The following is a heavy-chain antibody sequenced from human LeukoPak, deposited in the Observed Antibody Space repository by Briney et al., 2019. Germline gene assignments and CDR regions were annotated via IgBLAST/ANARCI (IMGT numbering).Heavy chain of an antibody. CDR3: ARDRTDRWDLYGSGGFDI. CDR1: GYTFTSYY. D-gene: IGHD3-10*01. Sequence: GASVKVSCKASGYTFTSYYIHWVRQAPGQGLEWMGIVNPTTGSTNYAQKFQGRVTMTRDTSTSTVYMELSSLRSEDTAVYYCARDRTDRWDLYGSGGFDIWGQGTMVAVSS. V-gene: IGHV1-46*01. J-gene: IGHJ3*02. CDR2: VNPTTGST.